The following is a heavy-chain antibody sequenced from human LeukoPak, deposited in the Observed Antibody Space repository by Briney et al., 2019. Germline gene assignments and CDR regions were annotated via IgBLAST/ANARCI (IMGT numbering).Heavy chain of an antibody. J-gene: IGHJ4*02. CDR2: IKQDGSEK. D-gene: IGHD6-13*01. CDR1: GFTFSSYW. CDR3: ARVGSSSWYVWDPPWAFDY. V-gene: IGHV3-7*01. Sequence: GGSLRLSCAASGFTFSSYWMSWVRQAPGKGLEWVANIKQDGSEKYYVDSVKGRFTISRDNAKNSLYLQMNSLRAEDTAVYYCARVGSSSWYVWDPPWAFDYWGQGTLVTVSS.